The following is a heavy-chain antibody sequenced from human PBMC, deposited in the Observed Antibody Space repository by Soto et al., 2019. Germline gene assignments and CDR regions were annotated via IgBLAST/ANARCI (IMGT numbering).Heavy chain of an antibody. CDR2: ISSSSSYI. D-gene: IGHD2-21*01. Sequence: LRLSCAASGFTFSSYSMNWVRQAPGKGLEWVSSISSSSSYIYYADSVKGRFTISRDNAKNSLYLQMNSLRAEDTAVYYCARSLISPFHYYYGMDVWGQGTTVTVSS. CDR3: ARSLISPFHYYYGMDV. CDR1: GFTFSSYS. J-gene: IGHJ6*02. V-gene: IGHV3-21*01.